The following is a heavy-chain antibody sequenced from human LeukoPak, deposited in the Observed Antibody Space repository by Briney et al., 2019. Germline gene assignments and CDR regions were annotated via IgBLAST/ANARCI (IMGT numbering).Heavy chain of an antibody. CDR2: TYYRSKWFN. Sequence: SQTLSLTCAISGDSVSSNSAAWNWIRQSPSRGLEWLGRTYYRSKWFNNYAVSLKSRITINPDSSKNQYSLHLNSVTPEGTAVYYCARMSYDSSPVWGRGTLVTVSS. CDR3: ARMSYDSSPV. V-gene: IGHV6-1*01. J-gene: IGHJ4*02. CDR1: GDSVSSNSAA. D-gene: IGHD6-13*01.